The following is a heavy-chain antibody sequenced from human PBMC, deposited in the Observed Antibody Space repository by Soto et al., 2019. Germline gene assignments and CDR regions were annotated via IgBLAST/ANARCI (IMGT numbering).Heavy chain of an antibody. CDR2: IYYSGST. J-gene: IGHJ4*02. CDR1: GGSISSGGYY. V-gene: IGHV4-31*03. Sequence: SETLSLTCTVSGGSISSGGYYWSWIRQHPGKGLEWIGYIYYSGSTYYNPSLKSRVTISVDTSKNQFSLKLSSVTAADTAVYYGARVSPAHFYYFDYWGQGTLDPVSS. CDR3: ARVSPAHFYYFDY.